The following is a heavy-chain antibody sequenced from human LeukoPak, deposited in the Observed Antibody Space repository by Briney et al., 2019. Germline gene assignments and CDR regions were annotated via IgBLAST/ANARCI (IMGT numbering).Heavy chain of an antibody. Sequence: PSETLSLTCTVSGGSISSYYWSWIRQPPGKGLEWIGYMYNSGITNYNPSLRSRVTISVDTSKNQFSLRLRSVTAADTAVYYCARALNPLPGTYYFDYWGQGTLVTVSS. D-gene: IGHD2-15*01. CDR1: GGSISSYY. CDR2: MYNSGIT. V-gene: IGHV4-59*08. J-gene: IGHJ4*02. CDR3: ARALNPLPGTYYFDY.